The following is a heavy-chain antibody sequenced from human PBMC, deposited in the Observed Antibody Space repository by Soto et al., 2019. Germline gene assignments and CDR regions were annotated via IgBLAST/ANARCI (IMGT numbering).Heavy chain of an antibody. J-gene: IGHJ3*02. V-gene: IGHV3-21*01. CDR1: GFPFSRYY. CDR2: ISTTSTYT. CDR3: ARDDGLSSTNVKAFDI. Sequence: PGGSLILSCAASGFPFSRYYMNWVRQAPGKGLEWVSSISTTSTYTHYADSLKGRFTISRDNAKKLLYLQMDSLRAEDTAVYYCARDDGLSSTNVKAFDIWGQGTKVTVSS. D-gene: IGHD2-2*01.